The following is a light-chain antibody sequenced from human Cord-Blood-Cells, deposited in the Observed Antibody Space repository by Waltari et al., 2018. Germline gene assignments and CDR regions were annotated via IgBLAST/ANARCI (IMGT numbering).Light chain of an antibody. Sequence: QSALTQPASVSGSPGQSITISCTGTSSDVGGYNYVSWYQQHPGKAPKLMIYDVSNGPSEVSKRFSGSKAGNTAALTISGLQAEDEADYYCSSYTSSSARVFGGGTKLTVL. CDR2: DVS. J-gene: IGLJ2*01. V-gene: IGLV2-14*01. CDR1: SSDVGGYNY. CDR3: SSYTSSSARV.